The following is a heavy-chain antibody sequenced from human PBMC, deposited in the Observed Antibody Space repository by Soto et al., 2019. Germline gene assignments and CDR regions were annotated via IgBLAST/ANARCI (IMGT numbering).Heavy chain of an antibody. CDR2: INPNSGGT. CDR1: GYTFTGYY. V-gene: IGHV1-2*04. J-gene: IGHJ6*03. Sequence: ASVKVSCKASGYTFTGYYMHWVRQAPGQGLEWMGWINPNSGGTNYAQKFQGWVTMTGDTSISTAYMELSRLRSDDTAVYYCARDLYYGSGIPNPEIYDMDVRRKGTTVTVSS. CDR3: ARDLYYGSGIPNPEIYDMDV. D-gene: IGHD3-10*01.